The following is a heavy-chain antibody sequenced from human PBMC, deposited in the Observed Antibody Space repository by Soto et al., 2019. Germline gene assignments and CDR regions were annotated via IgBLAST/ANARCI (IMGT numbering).Heavy chain of an antibody. J-gene: IGHJ4*02. CDR3: VRGSSGWYFCDY. CDR1: GYTFTAFA. V-gene: IGHV1-18*01. D-gene: IGHD6-19*01. Sequence: ASVKVSCKTSGYTFTAFAVHWVRQAPGQGLEWMGWISAYNGNTNYAQKLQGRVTMTTDTSTSTAYMELRSLRSDDTAVYYCVRGSSGWYFCDYWGQGTLVTVSS. CDR2: ISAYNGNT.